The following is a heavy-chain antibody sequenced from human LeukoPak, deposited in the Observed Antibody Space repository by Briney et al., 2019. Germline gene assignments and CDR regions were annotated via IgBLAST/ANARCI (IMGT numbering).Heavy chain of an antibody. J-gene: IGHJ4*02. Sequence: PSETLSLTCTVSGASISGGNYYWSWIRQHPGKGLEWIGYMFYRGSSHYNPSLKSRVTISVETSKNHFSLKLSSVTAADTAMYYCARLAFCSGGSCYVSDHWGQGTLVTVSS. CDR3: ARLAFCSGGSCYVSDH. CDR1: GASISGGNYY. V-gene: IGHV4-31*03. CDR2: MFYRGSS. D-gene: IGHD2-15*01.